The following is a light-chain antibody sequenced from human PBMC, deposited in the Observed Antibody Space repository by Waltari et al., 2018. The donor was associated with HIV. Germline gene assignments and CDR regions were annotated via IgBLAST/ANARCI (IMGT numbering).Light chain of an antibody. J-gene: IGLJ3*02. V-gene: IGLV1-51*02. CDR1: SSNIGTNY. CDR2: ENN. Sequence: QSVLTQPPSVSAAPGQKVTISCSGTSSNIGTNYVSWYQQLPGTAPKLLIYENNKRPSVSPDRVSGYKSGTSATLGITGLQTGDEADYYCGTWDSSLSAGVFGGGTKVTV. CDR3: GTWDSSLSAGV.